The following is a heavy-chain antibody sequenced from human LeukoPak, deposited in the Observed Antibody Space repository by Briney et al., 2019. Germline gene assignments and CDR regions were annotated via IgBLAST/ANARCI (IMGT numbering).Heavy chain of an antibody. D-gene: IGHD5-18*01. J-gene: IGHJ4*02. CDR2: ISGSGGST. Sequence: GGSLRLSCAASGFTFSSYAMSWVRQAPGKWLEWVSAISGSGGSTYYADSVKGRFTISRDNSKNTLYLQMNSLRAEDTAVYYCAKGSGGYSYGRFDYWGQGTLVTVSS. CDR1: GFTFSSYA. V-gene: IGHV3-23*01. CDR3: AKGSGGYSYGRFDY.